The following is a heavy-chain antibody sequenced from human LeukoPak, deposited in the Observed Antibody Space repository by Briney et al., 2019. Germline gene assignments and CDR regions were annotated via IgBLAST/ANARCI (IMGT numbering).Heavy chain of an antibody. CDR1: GFIFSNYW. Sequence: GVLRLSCAASGFIFSNYWMHWVRQAPGKGLVWVSRINGDGSNTIYADSVKGRFTISRDNAKNTLYLQMNSLTAEDTAVYYCARQYSYGHDYWGQGTLVTVSS. V-gene: IGHV3-74*01. CDR3: ARQYSYGHDY. J-gene: IGHJ4*02. CDR2: INGDGSNT. D-gene: IGHD5-18*01.